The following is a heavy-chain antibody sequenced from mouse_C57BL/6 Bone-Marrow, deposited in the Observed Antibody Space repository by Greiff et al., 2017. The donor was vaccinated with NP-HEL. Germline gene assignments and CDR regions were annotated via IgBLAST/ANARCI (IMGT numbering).Heavy chain of an antibody. CDR3: TPTVVAPYAMDY. D-gene: IGHD1-1*01. CDR1: GFNIKDDY. Sequence: VQLQQSGAELVRPGASVKLSCTASGFNIKDDYMHWVKQRPEQGLEWIGWIDPENGDTEYASKFQGKATITADPSSNTAYLQLSSLTSEDTAVYYCTPTVVAPYAMDYWGQGTSVTVSS. V-gene: IGHV14-4*01. J-gene: IGHJ4*01. CDR2: IDPENGDT.